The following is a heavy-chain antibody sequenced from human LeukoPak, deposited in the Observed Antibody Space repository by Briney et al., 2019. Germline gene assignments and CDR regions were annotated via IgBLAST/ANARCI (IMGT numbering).Heavy chain of an antibody. V-gene: IGHV3-66*01. J-gene: IGHJ4*02. CDR2: IYSDDTT. D-gene: IGHD6-6*01. CDR3: ARGIAEIGSFYFDY. CDR1: GFTFSSYE. Sequence: GGSLRLSCAASGFTFSSYEMTWVRQAPGKGLEWVSVIYSDDTTYYADSVKGRFTISRDNSKNTLYLQMNSLRAEDTAVYYCARGIAEIGSFYFDYWGQGTLVTVSS.